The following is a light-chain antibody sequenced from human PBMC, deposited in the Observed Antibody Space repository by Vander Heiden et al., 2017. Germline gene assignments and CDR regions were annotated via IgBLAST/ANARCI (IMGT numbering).Light chain of an antibody. V-gene: IGKV2-28*01. CDR3: KQSLHTPRT. J-gene: IGKJ1*01. CDR1: QILLHSNGYNY. CDR2: WGS. Sequence: DIVITQTPLSLPVTPGEQASIPCRPSQILLHSNGYNYLDWYLQKPGQSPQLLIYWGSDRDSGVPDRFSGGGSGTDFTLKISRVEAEDVGLYYCKQSLHTPRTFGQGTKVEIK.